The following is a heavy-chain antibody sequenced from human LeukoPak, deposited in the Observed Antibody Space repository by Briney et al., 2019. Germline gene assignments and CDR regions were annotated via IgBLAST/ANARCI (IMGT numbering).Heavy chain of an antibody. CDR1: GYSISSGYY. D-gene: IGHD3-10*01. CDR2: IYHSGST. CDR3: ARVAIWFGELLPFDY. Sequence: PSETLSLTCTVSGYSISSGYYWGWIRQPPGKGLEWIGSIYHSGSTYYNPSLKSRVTISVDTSKNQFSLKLSSVTAADTAVYYCARVAIWFGELLPFDYWGQGTLVTVSS. V-gene: IGHV4-38-2*02. J-gene: IGHJ4*02.